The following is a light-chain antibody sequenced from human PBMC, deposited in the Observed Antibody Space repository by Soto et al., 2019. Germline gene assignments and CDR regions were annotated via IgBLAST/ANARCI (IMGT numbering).Light chain of an antibody. V-gene: IGKV3-15*01. J-gene: IGKJ5*01. CDR1: QSVSSY. CDR3: QQYDNGPPIT. Sequence: IVITQSPATLSVPPGERATLSCRVSQSVSSYLAWYQQKPGQAPRLLIYGASTRATGIPARFSGTGSGPEFTLSISSLQSEDSAVYYCQQYDNGPPITFGQGTRLEIK. CDR2: GAS.